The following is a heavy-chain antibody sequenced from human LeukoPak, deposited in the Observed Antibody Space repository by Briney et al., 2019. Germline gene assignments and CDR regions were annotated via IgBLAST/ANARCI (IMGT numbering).Heavy chain of an antibody. CDR2: INSDGSST. J-gene: IGHJ4*02. CDR3: ARTRTTWTYGSTSYFDLDY. CDR1: GFPFSSYW. D-gene: IGHD3-10*01. V-gene: IGHV3-74*01. Sequence: GGSLRLSCAASGFPFSSYWMHWVRQAPGKGLVWVSRINSDGSSTSYADSVKGRFTISSDNAKNSLYLQMNSLRAEDTAVYYCARTRTTWTYGSTSYFDLDYWGQGTLVTVSS.